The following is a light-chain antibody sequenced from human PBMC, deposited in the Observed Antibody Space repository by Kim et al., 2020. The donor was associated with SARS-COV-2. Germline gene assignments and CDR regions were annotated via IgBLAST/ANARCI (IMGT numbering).Light chain of an antibody. Sequence: ASVGDRVTITCRASQDIRNDLGWYQQNPGRAPKRLIYGASSLQSGVPSRFSGSGSGTEFTLTISSVQPEDVATYFCLQHSTSPITFGQGTRLEIK. CDR2: GAS. J-gene: IGKJ5*01. V-gene: IGKV1-17*01. CDR3: LQHSTSPIT. CDR1: QDIRND.